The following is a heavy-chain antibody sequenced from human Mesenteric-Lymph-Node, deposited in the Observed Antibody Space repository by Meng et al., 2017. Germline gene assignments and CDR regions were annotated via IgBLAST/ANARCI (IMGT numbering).Heavy chain of an antibody. CDR3: ARDLGSIAALGY. CDR1: GGSVSSGSYY. V-gene: IGHV4-61*01. Sequence: VQLQESGPGLVRPSETLSLTCTVPGGSVSSGSYYWSWIRQPPGKGLEWIGYISYSGSTNYNPSLRSRVTISVDTSKNQFSLRLNSVTAADTAVYYCARDLGSIAALGYWGRGTLVTVSS. D-gene: IGHD6-6*01. CDR2: ISYSGST. J-gene: IGHJ4*02.